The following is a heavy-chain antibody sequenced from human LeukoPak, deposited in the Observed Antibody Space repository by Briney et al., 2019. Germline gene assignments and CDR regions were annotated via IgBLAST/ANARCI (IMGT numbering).Heavy chain of an antibody. CDR3: AKDFLHSLWFGDFDY. CDR1: GFTVSSNY. J-gene: IGHJ4*02. V-gene: IGHV3-30*18. Sequence: GGSLRLSCAASGFTVSSNYMSWVRQAPGKGLEWVAVISYDGSNKYYADSVKGRFTISRDNSKNTLYLQMNSLRAEDTAVYYCAKDFLHSLWFGDFDYWGQGTLVTVSS. CDR2: ISYDGSNK. D-gene: IGHD3-10*01.